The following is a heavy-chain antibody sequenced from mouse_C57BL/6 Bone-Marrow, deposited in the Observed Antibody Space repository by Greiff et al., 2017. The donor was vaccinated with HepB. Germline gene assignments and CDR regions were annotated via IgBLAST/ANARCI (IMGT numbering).Heavy chain of an antibody. D-gene: IGHD3-1*01. CDR2: IYPGSGST. CDR1: GYTFTSYW. CDR3: ARWHSHYFDY. Sequence: QVQLQQPGAELVKPGASVKMSCKASGYTFTSYWITWVKQRPGQGLEWIGDIYPGSGSTNSNAKFKSKATLTVDTSSSTAYMQLSSLTSEDSAVYYCARWHSHYFDYWGQGTTLTVSS. V-gene: IGHV1-55*01. J-gene: IGHJ2*01.